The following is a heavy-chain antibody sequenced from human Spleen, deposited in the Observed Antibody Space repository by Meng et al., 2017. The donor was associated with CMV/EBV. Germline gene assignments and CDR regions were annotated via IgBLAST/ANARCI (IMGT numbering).Heavy chain of an antibody. D-gene: IGHD6-13*01. Sequence: SVVSIRSGDYYWSWIRQPPGTGLEWIGYIFYSGSTYYNPSLKSRVTISVDTSKNQFSLKLSSVTAADTAVYYCAMWGGAAGSFISWFDPWGQGTLVTVSS. CDR3: AMWGGAAGSFISWFDP. J-gene: IGHJ5*02. CDR1: VVSIRSGDYY. CDR2: IFYSGST. V-gene: IGHV4-30-4*08.